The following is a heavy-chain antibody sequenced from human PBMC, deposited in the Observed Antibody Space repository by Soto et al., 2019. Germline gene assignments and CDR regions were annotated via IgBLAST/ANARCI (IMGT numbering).Heavy chain of an antibody. D-gene: IGHD5-18*01. CDR1: GGSISSYY. CDR3: ARQRVQLWFDP. CDR2: IYYSGST. J-gene: IGHJ5*02. Sequence: SETLSLTCTVSGGSISSYYWSWIRQPPGKGLEWIGYIYYSGSTNYNPSLKSRVTISVDTSKNQFSLKLSSVTAADTVVYYCARQRVQLWFDPWGHGTLVTVSS. V-gene: IGHV4-59*08.